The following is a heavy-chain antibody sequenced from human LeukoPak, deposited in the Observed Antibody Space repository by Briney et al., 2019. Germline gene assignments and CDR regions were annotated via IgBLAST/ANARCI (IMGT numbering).Heavy chain of an antibody. V-gene: IGHV3-48*02. J-gene: IGHJ3*02. D-gene: IGHD3-10*01. CDR2: ISGSGSVS. CDR3: ARDGGFGFLAAFDI. CDR1: GFTFSSYS. Sequence: PGGSLRLSCAASGFTFSSYSMNWVRQAPGKGLEWISYISGSGSVSYYEDSVKGRFTISRDNAKNSLYLQMNSLIDEDTALYYCARDGGFGFLAAFDIWGQGTMVTVSS.